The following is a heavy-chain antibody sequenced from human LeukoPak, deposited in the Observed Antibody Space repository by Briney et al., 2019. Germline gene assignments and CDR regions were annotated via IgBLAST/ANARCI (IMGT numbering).Heavy chain of an antibody. CDR1: GGSISSGGYY. J-gene: IGHJ5*02. D-gene: IGHD3-10*01. Sequence: SETLSLTCTVSGGSISSGGYYWSRIRQHPGKGLEWIGYIYYSGSTYYNPSLKSRVTISVDTSKNQFSLKLSSVTAADTAVYYCARHGTVLLWFGELFPDNWFDPWGQGTLVTVSS. V-gene: IGHV4-31*03. CDR2: IYYSGST. CDR3: ARHGTVLLWFGELFPDNWFDP.